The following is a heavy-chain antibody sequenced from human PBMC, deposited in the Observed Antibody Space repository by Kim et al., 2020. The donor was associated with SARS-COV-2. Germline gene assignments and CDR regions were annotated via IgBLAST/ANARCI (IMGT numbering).Heavy chain of an antibody. Sequence: GGSLRLSCAASGFTFSSYAMHWVRQAPGKGLEWVAVISYDGSNKYYADSVKGRFTISRDNSKNTLYLQMNSLRAEDTAVYYCARSGLPEWDPWYYFDYWGQGTLVTVSS. J-gene: IGHJ4*02. CDR2: ISYDGSNK. CDR3: ARSGLPEWDPWYYFDY. V-gene: IGHV3-30*04. D-gene: IGHD1-26*01. CDR1: GFTFSSYA.